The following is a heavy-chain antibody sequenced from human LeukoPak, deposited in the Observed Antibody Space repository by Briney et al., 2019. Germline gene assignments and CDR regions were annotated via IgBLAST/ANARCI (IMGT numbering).Heavy chain of an antibody. Sequence: GGSLRLSCVASGFIFRDAYMNWVRQAPGKGLEWVGRIKTKSDRGTTDYAAPVKGRLTITRDDSKSTLYLQMDSLKTDDTAIYYCTTGHYSTSGDYWGQGTLVTVSS. J-gene: IGHJ4*02. CDR2: IKTKSDRGTT. CDR1: GFIFRDAY. CDR3: TTGHYSTSGDY. V-gene: IGHV3-15*01. D-gene: IGHD6-6*01.